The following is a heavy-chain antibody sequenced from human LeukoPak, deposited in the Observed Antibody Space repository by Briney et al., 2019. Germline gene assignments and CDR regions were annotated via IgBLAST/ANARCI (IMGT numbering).Heavy chain of an antibody. Sequence: GGSLRLSCAASGFTFSSYAMHWVRQAPGKGLEWVAVISYDGSNKYYADSVKGRFTISRDNSKNTLYLQMSSLRAEDTAVYYCARVSAGLDYWGQGTLVTVSS. CDR1: GFTFSSYA. J-gene: IGHJ4*02. CDR2: ISYDGSNK. CDR3: ARVSAGLDY. D-gene: IGHD5/OR15-5a*01. V-gene: IGHV3-30-3*01.